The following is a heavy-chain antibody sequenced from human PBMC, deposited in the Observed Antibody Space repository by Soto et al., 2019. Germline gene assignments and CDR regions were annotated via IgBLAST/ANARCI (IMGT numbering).Heavy chain of an antibody. D-gene: IGHD1-26*01. CDR1: GFTFQNYH. CDR3: AKELCGSWAVDY. V-gene: IGHV1-46*02. CDR2: IHPIGDTT. Sequence: QVQLVQSGAAVKEPGASVKVSCKASGFTFQNYHMHWVRQAPGQGIEWMGIIHPIGDTTTYVENFQGKLAMTRDTSTSTAYMELSSLASEGTAVYYCAKELCGSWAVDYWGQGTLITVSS. J-gene: IGHJ4*02.